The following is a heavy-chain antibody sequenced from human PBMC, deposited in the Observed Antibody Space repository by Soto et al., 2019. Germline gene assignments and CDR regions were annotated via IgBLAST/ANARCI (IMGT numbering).Heavy chain of an antibody. CDR3: ARGVILWFGELSRRGGYHYYMDV. J-gene: IGHJ6*03. V-gene: IGHV4-34*01. D-gene: IGHD3-10*01. CDR1: GGSFSGYQ. CDR2: INDSGNI. Sequence: QVQLQQWSAGLLKPSETLSLTCAVYGGSFSGYQWSWIRQTPGKGLEWIGEINDSGNINYNPSLKSRVTILLDTPKKQISLKLSSVTAADSAVYYCARGVILWFGELSRRGGYHYYMDVWGKGTTVTVSS.